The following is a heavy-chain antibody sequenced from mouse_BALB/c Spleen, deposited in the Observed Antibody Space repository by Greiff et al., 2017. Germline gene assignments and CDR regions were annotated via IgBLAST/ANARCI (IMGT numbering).Heavy chain of an antibody. CDR1: GFTFSSYG. J-gene: IGHJ3*01. D-gene: IGHD1-1*01. CDR2: INSNGGST. V-gene: IGHV5-6-3*01. CDR3: ARDTPYYYGSSGGFAY. Sequence: EVKVVESGGGLVQPGGSLKLSCAASGFTFSSYGMSWVRQTPDKRLELVATINSNGGSTYYPDSVKGRFTISRDNAKNTLYLQMSSLKSEDTAMYYCARDTPYYYGSSGGFAYWGQGTLVTVSA.